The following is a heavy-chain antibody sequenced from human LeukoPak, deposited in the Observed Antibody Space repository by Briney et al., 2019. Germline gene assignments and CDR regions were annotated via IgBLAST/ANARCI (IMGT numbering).Heavy chain of an antibody. CDR2: IYHSGST. CDR3: ARVSVGYFQH. V-gene: IGHV4-59*12. D-gene: IGHD6-25*01. CDR1: GGSISSYY. Sequence: SSETLSLTCTVSGGSISSYYWSWIRQPPGKGLEWIGYIYHSGSTYYNPSLKSRVTISVDRSKNQFSLKLSSVTAADTAVYYCARVSVGYFQHRGQGTLVTVSS. J-gene: IGHJ1*01.